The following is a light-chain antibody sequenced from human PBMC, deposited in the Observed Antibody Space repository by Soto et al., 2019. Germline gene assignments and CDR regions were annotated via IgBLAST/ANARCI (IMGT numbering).Light chain of an antibody. CDR3: QQYNSHSWT. CDR2: DAS. V-gene: IGKV1-5*01. Sequence: VKQSPSTLSASIVDMVTITCRASRSISSWLAWYQQKPGKAPKVLIYDASSLKSGVPSRFSGSGSGTELTLTISSLQAEDFAAYYCQQYNSHSWTFGQGTKVDIK. CDR1: RSISSW. J-gene: IGKJ1*01.